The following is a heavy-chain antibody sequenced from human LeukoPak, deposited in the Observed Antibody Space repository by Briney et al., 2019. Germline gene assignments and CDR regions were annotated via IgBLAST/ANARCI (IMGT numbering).Heavy chain of an antibody. CDR3: ARGRYYGMDV. V-gene: IGHV3-74*01. CDR2: VNSDGSST. CDR1: GFTFSSYA. J-gene: IGHJ6*02. Sequence: PGGSLRLSCAASGFTFSSYAMSWVRQAPGKGLVWVSRVNSDGSSTTYADSVTGRFTISRDNAKNTLYLQMNSLRAEDTAVYYCARGRYYGMDVWGQGTTVTVSS.